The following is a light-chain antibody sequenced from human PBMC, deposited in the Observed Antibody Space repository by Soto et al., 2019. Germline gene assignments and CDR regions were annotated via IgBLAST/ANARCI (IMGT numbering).Light chain of an antibody. CDR2: EVS. CDR1: SSDVGGYNY. Sequence: QSVLTQPPSASGSPGQSVTISCTGTSSDVGGYNYVSWYQQHPGKAPKLLIYEVSRRPSGVPDRFFGSKSGNTASLTVSGLQAEDEADYYCSSYVGTNTYVFGTGTKLTVL. V-gene: IGLV2-8*01. CDR3: SSYVGTNTYV. J-gene: IGLJ1*01.